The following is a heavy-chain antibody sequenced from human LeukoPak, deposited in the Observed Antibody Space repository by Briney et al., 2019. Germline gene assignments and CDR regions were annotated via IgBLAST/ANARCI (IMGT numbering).Heavy chain of an antibody. V-gene: IGHV4-59*08. J-gene: IGHJ4*02. CDR1: SGSISSYY. CDR2: IYYSGST. CDR3: ARRGNRGSWYYFDY. D-gene: IGHD7-27*01. Sequence: SETLSLTCTVSSGSISSYYWSWIRQPPGKGLEWIGYIYYSGSTNYNPSLKSRVTISVDTSKNQFSLKLSSVTAADTAVYYCARRGNRGSWYYFDYWGQGTLVTVSS.